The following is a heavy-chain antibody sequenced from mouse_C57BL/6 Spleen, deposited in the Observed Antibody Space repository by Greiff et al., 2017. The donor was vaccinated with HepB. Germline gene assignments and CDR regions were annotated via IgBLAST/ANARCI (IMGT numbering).Heavy chain of an antibody. Sequence: EVKLMESGAELVKPGASVKLSCTASGFNIKDYYMHWVKQRTEQGLEWIGRIDPEDGETKYAPKFQGKATITADTSSNTAYLQRSSLTSEDTAVYYCARYYSNHWYFDVWGTGTTVTVSS. CDR3: ARYYSNHWYFDV. J-gene: IGHJ1*03. CDR1: GFNIKDYY. CDR2: IDPEDGET. V-gene: IGHV14-2*01. D-gene: IGHD2-5*01.